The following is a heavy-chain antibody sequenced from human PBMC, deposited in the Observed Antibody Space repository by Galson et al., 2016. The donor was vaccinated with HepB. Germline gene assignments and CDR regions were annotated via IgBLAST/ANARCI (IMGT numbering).Heavy chain of an antibody. D-gene: IGHD2-15*01. CDR2: VYYRGGTT. CDR3: ARQRGGGRWAFDI. J-gene: IGHJ3*02. CDR1: DGSLSSNSYY. Sequence: SETLSLTCSVSDGSLSSNSYYWGWIRLPPGTGLEWIGSVYYRGGTTYYNSSLKSRVTISVDMSKNQLSLKLTSVTAADTAVYYCARQRGGGRWAFDIWGQGTMVAVSS. V-gene: IGHV4-39*01.